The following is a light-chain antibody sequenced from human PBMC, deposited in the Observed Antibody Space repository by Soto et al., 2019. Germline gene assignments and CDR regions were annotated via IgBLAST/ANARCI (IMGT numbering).Light chain of an antibody. V-gene: IGKV1-39*01. CDR1: QPISTY. CDR3: QQSFSTPLT. J-gene: IGKJ4*01. CDR2: SAS. Sequence: GDTVTIACRASQPISTYLNWYQHNPGQAPKFLIYSASRLEMGVPPRFSASASGTNFTLTISGLQPEDSATYYCQQSFSTPLTFGGGTKVE.